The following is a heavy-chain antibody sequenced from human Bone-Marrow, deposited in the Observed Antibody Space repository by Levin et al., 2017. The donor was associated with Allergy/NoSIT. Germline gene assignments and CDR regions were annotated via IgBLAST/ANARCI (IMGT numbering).Heavy chain of an antibody. J-gene: IGHJ4*02. D-gene: IGHD5-12*01. CDR1: GYTFTSYD. Sequence: GESLKISCKASGYTFTSYDINWVRQATGQGLEWMGWMNPNSGNTGYAQKFQGRVTMTRNTSISTAYMELSSLRSEDTAVYYCARRRSTKYSGYDYYFFDYWGQGTLVTVSS. V-gene: IGHV1-8*01. CDR3: ARRRSTKYSGYDYYFFDY. CDR2: MNPNSGNT.